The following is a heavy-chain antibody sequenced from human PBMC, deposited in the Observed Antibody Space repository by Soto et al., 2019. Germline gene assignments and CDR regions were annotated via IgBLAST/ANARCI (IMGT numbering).Heavy chain of an antibody. V-gene: IGHV4-39*01. CDR1: SGSISSSSSY. Sequence: PSETLSLTCTVSSGSISSSSSYWGWIRQPPGKGLEWIGSIYYSGNTYYNPSLKSRVTISIDTSKTQFSLKLNSVTTADTAVYYYGAQDYGAKGYYFETWGQGTLVTVSS. D-gene: IGHD4-17*01. J-gene: IGHJ4*02. CDR3: GAQDYGAKGYYFET. CDR2: IYYSGNT.